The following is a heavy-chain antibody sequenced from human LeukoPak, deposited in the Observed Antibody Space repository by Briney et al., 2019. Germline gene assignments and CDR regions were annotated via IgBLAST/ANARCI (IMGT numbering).Heavy chain of an antibody. CDR3: TTDYSNYAFDY. D-gene: IGHD4-11*01. CDR2: IKSKTDGGTT. J-gene: IGHJ4*02. CDR1: GFTFSNAW. Sequence: PGGSLRLSCAASGFTFSNAWMSWVRQAPGKGLEWGGRIKSKTDGGTTDYAAPVKGRFTISRDDSKNTLYLQMNSLKTEDTAVYYCTTDYSNYAFDYWGQGTLVTVSS. V-gene: IGHV3-15*01.